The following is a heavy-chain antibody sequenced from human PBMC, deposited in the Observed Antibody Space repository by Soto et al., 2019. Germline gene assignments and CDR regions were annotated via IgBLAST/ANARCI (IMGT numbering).Heavy chain of an antibody. CDR2: ISGSGDST. Sequence: GGSLRLSCAASGFTFSSYAMNWVRQAPGKGLEWVSIISGSGDSTYYADSVKGRFTISRDNTKNTLYLQMNSLRAEDTAVYYCANKFFSGSGSYRGWFDPWGQGTLVTVSS. J-gene: IGHJ5*02. CDR3: ANKFFSGSGSYRGWFDP. CDR1: GFTFSSYA. V-gene: IGHV3-23*01. D-gene: IGHD3-10*01.